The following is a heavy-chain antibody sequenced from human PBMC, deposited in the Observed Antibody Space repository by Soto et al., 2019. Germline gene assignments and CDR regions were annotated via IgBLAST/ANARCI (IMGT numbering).Heavy chain of an antibody. CDR3: ARGKSSTLGY. D-gene: IGHD2-2*01. V-gene: IGHV6-1*01. Sequence: SQTHSRTCAICGDSVFSDRATWNWIRQSPSRGLEWLGRTYYRSKWYNDYAVSVKSRITINRDTSKNQFSLQLNSVTPEDTAVYYCARGKSSTLGYWGQGTLVTVSS. CDR1: GDSVFSDRAT. CDR2: TYYRSKWYN. J-gene: IGHJ4*02.